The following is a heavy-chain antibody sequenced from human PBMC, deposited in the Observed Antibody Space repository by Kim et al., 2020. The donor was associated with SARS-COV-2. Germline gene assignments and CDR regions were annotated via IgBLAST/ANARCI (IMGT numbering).Heavy chain of an antibody. CDR3: ASLWFGDLL. J-gene: IGHJ4*02. V-gene: IGHV4-39*01. CDR1: GGSISSSSYY. Sequence: SETLSLTCTVSGGSISSSSYYWGWIRQPPGKGLEWIGSIYYSGSTYYNPSLKSRVTISVDTSKNQFSLKLSSVTAADTAVYYCASLWFGDLLWGQGTLVTVSS. CDR2: IYYSGST. D-gene: IGHD3-10*01.